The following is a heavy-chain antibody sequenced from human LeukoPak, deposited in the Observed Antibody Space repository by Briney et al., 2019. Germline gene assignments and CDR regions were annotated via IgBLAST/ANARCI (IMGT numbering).Heavy chain of an antibody. CDR1: GLTFSGSG. J-gene: IGHJ4*02. D-gene: IGHD1-26*01. Sequence: GGSLRLSCVVSGLTFSGSGFHWVCQAPGKGLEWVAIIWYDGSKKYYADSVKGRFTISKDDSKDTVYLQMNSLRAEDTAVYYCAKDRQVGTFDYWGQGTLVTVSS. CDR3: AKDRQVGTFDY. V-gene: IGHV3-33*06. CDR2: IWYDGSKK.